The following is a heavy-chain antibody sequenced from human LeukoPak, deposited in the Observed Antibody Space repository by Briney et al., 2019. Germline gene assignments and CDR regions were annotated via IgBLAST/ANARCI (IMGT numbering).Heavy chain of an antibody. J-gene: IGHJ4*02. D-gene: IGHD6-13*01. CDR2: ISSSSSTI. V-gene: IGHV3-48*01. Sequence: GGSLRLSCAASGFTFTSYSMNWVRQAPGEGREWVSYISSSSSTIYYADSVKGRFTISRDNAKNSLYLQMNSLRAEDTAVYYCARDRAAAPFDYWGQGTLVTVSS. CDR1: GFTFTSYS. CDR3: ARDRAAAPFDY.